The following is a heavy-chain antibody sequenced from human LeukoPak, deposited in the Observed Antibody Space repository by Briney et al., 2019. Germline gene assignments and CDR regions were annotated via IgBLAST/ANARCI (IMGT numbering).Heavy chain of an antibody. Sequence: GGSLRLSCAASGFTFSSYSMNWVRQAPGKGLEWVSYISSSSSSTIYYADSVKGRFTISRDNAKNSLYLQMNSLRAEDTAVYYCARGGYCSSTSCYPSWFDPWGQGTLVTVSS. J-gene: IGHJ5*02. D-gene: IGHD2-2*01. CDR1: GFTFSSYS. V-gene: IGHV3-48*01. CDR3: ARGGYCSSTSCYPSWFDP. CDR2: ISSSSSSTI.